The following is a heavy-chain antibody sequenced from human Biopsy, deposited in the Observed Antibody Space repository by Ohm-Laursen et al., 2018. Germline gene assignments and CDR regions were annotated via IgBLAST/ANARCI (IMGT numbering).Heavy chain of an antibody. J-gene: IGHJ4*02. V-gene: IGHV1-18*01. Sequence: ASVKVSCKASGYTFTNYGISWVRQAPGQGLEWMGWISPYNGDTDYAQKLQGRVTMTTDTSTSIAYMDLRSLRSDDTAVYYCARDRWPHVTLLGLVVFDFWGQGTLVIVSS. CDR1: GYTFTNYG. CDR3: ARDRWPHVTLLGLVVFDF. D-gene: IGHD3-3*01. CDR2: ISPYNGDT.